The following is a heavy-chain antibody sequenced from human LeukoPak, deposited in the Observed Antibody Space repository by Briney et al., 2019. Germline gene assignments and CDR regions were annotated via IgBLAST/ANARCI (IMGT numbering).Heavy chain of an antibody. V-gene: IGHV1-2*02. CDR2: INPNSGGT. CDR1: GYTFTGYY. Sequence: AASVKVSCKASGYTFTGYYMHWVRQAPGQGLEWMGWINPNSGGTNYAQKFQGRVTMTRDTSISTAYMELSRLRSDDTAVYCCARNTVRGVIMFLGYWGQGTLVTVSS. J-gene: IGHJ4*02. CDR3: ARNTVRGVIMFLGY. D-gene: IGHD3-10*01.